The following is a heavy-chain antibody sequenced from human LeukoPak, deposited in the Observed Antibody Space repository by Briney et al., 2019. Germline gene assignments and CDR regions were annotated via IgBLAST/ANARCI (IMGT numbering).Heavy chain of an antibody. CDR3: ARGQFQEDI. CDR1: GGSFNGYY. D-gene: IGHD4-11*01. V-gene: IGHV4-34*01. J-gene: IGHJ2*01. CDR2: INHSGST. Sequence: SETLSLTCAVYGGSFNGYYWSWIRQSPGKGLEWIGEINHSGSTNHNPSLTGRVTISIDTSKNQFSLKLISVTAADTAMYYCARGQFQEDIWGRGTLVTVSS.